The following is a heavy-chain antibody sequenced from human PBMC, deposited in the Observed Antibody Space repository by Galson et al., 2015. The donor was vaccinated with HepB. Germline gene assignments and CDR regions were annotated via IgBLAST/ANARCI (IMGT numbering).Heavy chain of an antibody. Sequence: SVKVSCKASGYTFTNYGLSWVRQAPGQGLQWMGWISAYNGNTNYAQKFQGRVTMTTDTSTSTASMELRSLRSDDTAMYYCARVTVYYNVLTASVGYGMDVWGQGTLVTVSS. CDR2: ISAYNGNT. V-gene: IGHV1-18*01. CDR3: ARVTVYYNVLTASVGYGMDV. J-gene: IGHJ6*02. D-gene: IGHD3-9*01. CDR1: GYTFTNYG.